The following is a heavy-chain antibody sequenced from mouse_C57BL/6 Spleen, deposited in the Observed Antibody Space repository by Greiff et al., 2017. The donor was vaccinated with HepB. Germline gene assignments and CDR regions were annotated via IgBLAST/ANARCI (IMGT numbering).Heavy chain of an antibody. CDR1: GFTFNTYA. CDR3: VRDSITTEGYYFDY. CDR2: IRSKSSNYAT. V-gene: IGHV10-3*01. D-gene: IGHD1-1*01. Sequence: EVKLVESGGGLVQPKGSLKLSCAASGFTFNTYAMHWVRQAPGKGLEWVARIRSKSSNYATYYADSVKDRFTISRDDSQSMLYLQMNNLKTEDTAMYYCVRDSITTEGYYFDYWGQGTTLTVSS. J-gene: IGHJ2*01.